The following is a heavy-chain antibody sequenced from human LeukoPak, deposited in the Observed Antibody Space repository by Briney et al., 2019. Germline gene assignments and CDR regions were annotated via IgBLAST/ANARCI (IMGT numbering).Heavy chain of an antibody. CDR3: AKRLGGSGFDY. CDR2: IGTSGGTT. J-gene: IGHJ4*02. V-gene: IGHV3-23*01. D-gene: IGHD3-16*01. CDR1: GFAFSTYV. Sequence: GGSLRLSCAASGFAFSTYVMSWVRQAPGKGLDWVSSIGTSGGTTYYADFVKGRFTISRDKSKDTLYLQMNSLRAEDTAVYYCAKRLGGSGFDYWGQGTLVTVSS.